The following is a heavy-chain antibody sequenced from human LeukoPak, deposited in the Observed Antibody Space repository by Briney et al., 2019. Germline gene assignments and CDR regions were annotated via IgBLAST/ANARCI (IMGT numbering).Heavy chain of an antibody. V-gene: IGHV3-21*01. D-gene: IGHD5-12*01. J-gene: IGHJ4*02. Sequence: GGSLRLSCAASAFTFSSYSMNWVRQAPGKGLEWVSSISSSSSYIYYADSVKGRFTISRDNAKNSLYLQMNSLRAEDTAVYYCARDRKVAYFDYWGQGTLVTVSS. CDR3: ARDRKVAYFDY. CDR2: ISSSSSYI. CDR1: AFTFSSYS.